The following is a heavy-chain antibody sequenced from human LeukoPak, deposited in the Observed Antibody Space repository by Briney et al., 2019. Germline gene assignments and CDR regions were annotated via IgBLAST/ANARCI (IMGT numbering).Heavy chain of an antibody. CDR2: ISAYNGYT. Sequence: ASVKVSCKTSGYTFTNYGGSWVRQAPGQGLEWMGWISAYNGYTNYAQKLQVRVTMTTDTSTSTAYMELRSLTSDDTAVYYCARDIVGATTRGLFDYWGQGTLVTVSS. CDR1: GYTFTNYG. J-gene: IGHJ4*02. V-gene: IGHV1-18*01. CDR3: ARDIVGATTRGLFDY. D-gene: IGHD1-26*01.